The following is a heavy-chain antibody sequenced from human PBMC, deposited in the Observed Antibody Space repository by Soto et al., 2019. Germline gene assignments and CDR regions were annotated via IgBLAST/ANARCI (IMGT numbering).Heavy chain of an antibody. CDR1: GYTFTGYF. CDR3: ARVIRGTYYNSPLDT. D-gene: IGHD3-10*01. J-gene: IGHJ5*02. V-gene: IGHV1-2*02. Sequence: GASVKVSCKACGYTFTGYFMHWVRQAPGQGLEWMGWINPYSGGADYAQSFQGRVTMTRDTSISTVYMELSRLRFDDTAVYYCARVIRGTYYNSPLDTWGQGTVVTVSS. CDR2: INPYSGGA.